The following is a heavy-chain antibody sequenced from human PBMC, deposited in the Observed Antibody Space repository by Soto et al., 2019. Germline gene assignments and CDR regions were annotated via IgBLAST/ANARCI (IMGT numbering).Heavy chain of an antibody. CDR1: GYTFTGYY. V-gene: IGHV1-2*02. CDR2: INPNSGGT. D-gene: IGHD6-13*01. J-gene: IGHJ4*02. CDR3: ARDRGIAADLDY. Sequence: ASVKVSCKASGYTFTGYYMHWVRRAPGQGLEWMGWINPNSGGTNYAQKFQGRVTMTRDTSISTAYMELSRLRSDDTAVYYCARDRGIAADLDYWGQGTLVTVSS.